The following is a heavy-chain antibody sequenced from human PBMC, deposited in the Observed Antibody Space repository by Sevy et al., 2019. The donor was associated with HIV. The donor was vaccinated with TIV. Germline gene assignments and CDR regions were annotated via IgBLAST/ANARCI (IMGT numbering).Heavy chain of an antibody. CDR2: ISHSGST. V-gene: IGHV4-38-2*01. CDR1: GYSISSGYY. D-gene: IGHD3-16*01. J-gene: IGHJ4*02. CDR3: ARSVSGFDY. Sequence: SETLSLTCAVSGYSISSGYYWGWIRQPPWRGMGWIGSISHSGSTYYNPSLKGRFTISVDTSKNQFSLKLSSVTAADTAVYYCARSVSGFDYWGQGTLVTVSS.